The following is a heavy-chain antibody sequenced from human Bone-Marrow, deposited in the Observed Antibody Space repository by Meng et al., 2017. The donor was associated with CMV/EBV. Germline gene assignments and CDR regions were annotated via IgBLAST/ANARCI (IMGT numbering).Heavy chain of an antibody. CDR1: GFTFDDYA. J-gene: IGHJ4*02. CDR2: ISWNSGSI. D-gene: IGHD1-20*01. CDR3: ARGRYNWNY. Sequence: SLKISCAASGFTFDDYAMHWVRQAPGKGLEWVSGISWNSGSIGYADSVKGRFTISRDNAKNSLYLQMNSLRADDTAVYYCARGRYNWNYWGQGTLVTVSS. V-gene: IGHV3-9*01.